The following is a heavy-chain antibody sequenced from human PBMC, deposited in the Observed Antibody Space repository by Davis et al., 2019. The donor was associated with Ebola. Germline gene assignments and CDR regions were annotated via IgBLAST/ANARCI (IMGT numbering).Heavy chain of an antibody. CDR3: ARGHAPQLVRQENLYYYGVDV. D-gene: IGHD6-13*01. J-gene: IGHJ6*04. CDR1: GGSFSGYY. CDR2: INHSGST. V-gene: IGHV4-34*01. Sequence: MPSETLSLTCAVYGGSFSGYYWSWIRQPPGKGLEWIGEINHSGSTNYNPSLKSRVTISVDTSKNQFSLKLSSVTAADTAVYYCARGHAPQLVRQENLYYYGVDVWGKGTTVTVSS.